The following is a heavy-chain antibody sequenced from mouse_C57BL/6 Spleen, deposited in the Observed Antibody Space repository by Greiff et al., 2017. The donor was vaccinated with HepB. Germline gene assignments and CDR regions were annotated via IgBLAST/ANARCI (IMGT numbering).Heavy chain of an antibody. CDR2: IDPADSET. V-gene: IGHV1-52*01. D-gene: IGHD1-1*01. Sequence: QVQLQQPGAELVRPGSSVKLSCKASGYTFTSYWMHWVKQRPIQGLEWIGNIDPADSETHYNQKFMDKATLTVDKSSSTAYMQLSSLTSEDSAVYYCARAYGSKCYFDDWGQGTTLTVSS. CDR3: ARAYGSKCYFDD. J-gene: IGHJ2*01. CDR1: GYTFTSYW.